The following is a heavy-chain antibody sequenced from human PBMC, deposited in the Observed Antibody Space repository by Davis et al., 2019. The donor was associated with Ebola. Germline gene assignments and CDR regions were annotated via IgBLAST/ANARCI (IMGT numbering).Heavy chain of an antibody. J-gene: IGHJ4*02. CDR1: GFTFSKYW. Sequence: GESLKISCAASGFTFSKYWMHWVRQTPGKGLMWVSRINSDGSSSTREYADSVQGRFTISRDSDKNTLYLQMNSLRADGTGIYYCVRFFFDLWGQGALVTVSS. V-gene: IGHV3-74*03. CDR2: INSDGSSS. CDR3: VRFFFDL.